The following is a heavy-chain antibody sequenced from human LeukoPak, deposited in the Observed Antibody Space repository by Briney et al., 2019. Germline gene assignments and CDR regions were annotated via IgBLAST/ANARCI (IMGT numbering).Heavy chain of an antibody. J-gene: IGHJ5*02. CDR1: GGSVSSGSYY. CDR2: IYYSGST. CDR3: ARAGMYYYDSSGYYNWFDP. V-gene: IGHV4-61*01. D-gene: IGHD3-22*01. Sequence: SETLSLTCTVSGGSVSSGSYYWSWIRQPPGKGPEWIGYIYYSGSTNYNPSLKSRVTISVDTSKNQFSLKLSSVTAADTAVYYCARAGMYYYDSSGYYNWFDPWGQGTLVTVSS.